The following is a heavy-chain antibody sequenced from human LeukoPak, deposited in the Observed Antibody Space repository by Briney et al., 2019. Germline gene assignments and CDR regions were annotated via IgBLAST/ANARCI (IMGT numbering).Heavy chain of an antibody. CDR1: GFTFSSYA. J-gene: IGHJ4*02. Sequence: GGSLRLSCAASGFTFSSYAMHWVRQAPGKGLEWVAVISYDGSNKYYADPVKGRFTISRDNSKNTLYLQMNSLRAEDTAVYYCARDSLRYFDWLFTPPDYWGQGTLVTVSS. CDR2: ISYDGSNK. D-gene: IGHD3-9*01. CDR3: ARDSLRYFDWLFTPPDY. V-gene: IGHV3-30*04.